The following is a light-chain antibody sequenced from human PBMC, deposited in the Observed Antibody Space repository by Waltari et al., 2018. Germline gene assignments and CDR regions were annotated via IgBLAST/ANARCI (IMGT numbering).Light chain of an antibody. V-gene: IGKV3-15*01. J-gene: IGKJ1*01. Sequence: ELIMTQSPATLSVSPGERATLSCRASQSVSSNLAWFQQKPGQAPRLLIYGASTRATGIPARFRGRGYGTEVTLTISSLQAEDFAAYDCQQYNNWPPWTFGQGTKVELK. CDR1: QSVSSN. CDR3: QQYNNWPPWT. CDR2: GAS.